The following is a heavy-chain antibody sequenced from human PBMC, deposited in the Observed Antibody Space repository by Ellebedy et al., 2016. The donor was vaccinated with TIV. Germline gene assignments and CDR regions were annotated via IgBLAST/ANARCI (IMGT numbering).Heavy chain of an antibody. CDR3: ARGQSFQYWLNLDY. Sequence: AASVKVSCKASGYTFTGYYMHWVRQAPGQGLEWMGWINPNSGGTNYAQKFQGWVTMTRDTSISTAYMELSRLRSDDTAVYYCARGQSFQYWLNLDYWGQGTLVTVPS. D-gene: IGHD2-8*02. V-gene: IGHV1-2*04. CDR2: INPNSGGT. CDR1: GYTFTGYY. J-gene: IGHJ4*02.